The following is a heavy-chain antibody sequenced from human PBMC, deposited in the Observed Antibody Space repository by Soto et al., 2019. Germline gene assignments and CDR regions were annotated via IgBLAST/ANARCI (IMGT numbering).Heavy chain of an antibody. V-gene: IGHV1-18*01. J-gene: IGHJ4*02. CDR1: GYTFTSYD. CDR2: ISGYNGNT. CDR3: AGVSSSGWYTAAY. D-gene: IGHD6-19*01. Sequence: QVQLVQSGDEVKKPGASVKVSCKASGYTFTSYDINWVRQAPGQGLEWMGWISGYNGNTNYAQKLQGRGTMTADTSTSTAYMELRSLRSDGTAVYYCAGVSSSGWYTAAYWGQGTLVTVSS.